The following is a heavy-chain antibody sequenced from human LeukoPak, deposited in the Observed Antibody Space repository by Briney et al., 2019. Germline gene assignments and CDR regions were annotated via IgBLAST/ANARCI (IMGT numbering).Heavy chain of an antibody. D-gene: IGHD6-13*01. J-gene: IGHJ4*02. CDR2: ISSSSSYI. CDR3: AKSVIPTSGTLRGYFDY. Sequence: GGSLRLSCAASGFTFSSYSMNWVRQAPGKGLEWVSSISSSSSYIYYADSVKGRFTISRDNAKNTLYLQMNSLRAEDTAVYYCAKSVIPTSGTLRGYFDYWGQGTLVTVSS. V-gene: IGHV3-21*04. CDR1: GFTFSSYS.